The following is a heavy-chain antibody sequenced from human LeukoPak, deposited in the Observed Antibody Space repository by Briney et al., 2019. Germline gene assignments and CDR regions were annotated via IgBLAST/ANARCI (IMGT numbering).Heavy chain of an antibody. J-gene: IGHJ5*02. V-gene: IGHV4-39*01. CDR2: IYYRGST. D-gene: IGHD2-2*01. Sequence: LTLACALSGFIVSRYEMESIRHPPGKGRESIGSIYYRGSTYYNTSLKSRVTISVDTSKNQFSLKLSSVTAADTAVYYCARHPYQLLWLSWLDPWGQGTLVTVSS. CDR3: ARHPYQLLWLSWLDP. CDR1: GFIVSRYE.